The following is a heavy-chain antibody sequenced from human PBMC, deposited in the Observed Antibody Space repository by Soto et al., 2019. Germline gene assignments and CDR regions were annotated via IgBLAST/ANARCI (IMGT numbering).Heavy chain of an antibody. V-gene: IGHV1-8*01. CDR1: GYTFTSYD. D-gene: IGHD1-20*01. J-gene: IGHJ4*02. Sequence: QAQLVQSGAEVKKPGASVKVSCKASGYTFTSYDFNWVRQATGQGPEWLGWMNPVSGDTGYSQKFKGRVTMTSDTSISTAYMDLSSLRSEDTAVYYCAKAPRNCCFDFWGQGTHVTVSS. CDR3: AKAPRNCCFDF. CDR2: MNPVSGDT.